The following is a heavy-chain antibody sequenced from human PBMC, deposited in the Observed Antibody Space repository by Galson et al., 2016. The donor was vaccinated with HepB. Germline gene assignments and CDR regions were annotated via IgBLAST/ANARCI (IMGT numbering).Heavy chain of an antibody. CDR2: ISGSGGIT. Sequence: SLRLSCAASGFTFSNYAMSWVRQAPGKGLEWVSGISGSGGITYYADSVTGRFTMSRDNSNNTLYLQMSSLRAEDTAVYYCAKGVVGAIVGWFDPWGQGSLVTVSS. CDR3: AKGVVGAIVGWFDP. CDR1: GFTFSNYA. V-gene: IGHV3-23*01. J-gene: IGHJ5*02. D-gene: IGHD2-15*01.